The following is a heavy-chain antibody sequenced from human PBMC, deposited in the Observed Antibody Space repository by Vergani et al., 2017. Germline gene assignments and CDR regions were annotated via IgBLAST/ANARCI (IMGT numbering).Heavy chain of an antibody. CDR1: GYTFTSYY. D-gene: IGHD2-15*01. V-gene: IGHV1-46*03. CDR3: ARSYRVVWHCSGGSCPSWFDP. CDR2: INPSGGST. Sequence: QVQLVQSGAEVKKPGASVKVSCKASGYTFTSYYMHWVRQAPGQGLEWMGIINPSGGSTSYAQKFQGRVTMTRDTSTSTVYMELSSLRSEDTAVYYCARSYRVVWHCSGGSCPSWFDPWGQGTLVTVAS. J-gene: IGHJ5*02.